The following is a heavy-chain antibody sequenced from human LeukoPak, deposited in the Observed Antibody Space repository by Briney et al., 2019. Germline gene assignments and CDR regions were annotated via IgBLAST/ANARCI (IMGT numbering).Heavy chain of an antibody. D-gene: IGHD3-3*01. CDR1: GINFNSYW. CDR3: ARRGG. Sequence: GGSLRLSCVGSGINFNSYWMTWVRQAPGKGLEWVANIKQDGSEKYYVDSVKGRFTISRDNAKNSLYLQMNSLRVEDTAVYYCARRGGWGQGTLVTVSS. J-gene: IGHJ4*02. V-gene: IGHV3-7*01. CDR2: IKQDGSEK.